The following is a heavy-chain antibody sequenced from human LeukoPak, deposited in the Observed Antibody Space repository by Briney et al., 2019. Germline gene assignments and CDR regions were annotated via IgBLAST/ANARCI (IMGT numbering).Heavy chain of an antibody. CDR3: ARKRYGSGRYYYYYYYMDV. CDR1: GYSISSGYY. CDR2: IYHSGST. D-gene: IGHD3-10*01. J-gene: IGHJ6*03. V-gene: IGHV4-38-2*02. Sequence: SETLSLTCTVSGYSISSGYYWGWIRQPPGKGLEWIESIYHSGSTYYNPSLKSRVPIPVDTSKNKLSMKLSSVTAADTAVYYCARKRYGSGRYYYYYYYMDVWGKGTTVTISS.